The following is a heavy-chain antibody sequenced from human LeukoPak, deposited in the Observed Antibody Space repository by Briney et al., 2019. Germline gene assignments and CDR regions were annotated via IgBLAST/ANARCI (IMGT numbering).Heavy chain of an antibody. CDR1: GFTFDNYA. CDR3: AKDMGTVTDSQEPYCFDY. CDR2: ISWNSGSI. V-gene: IGHV3-9*01. D-gene: IGHD2-21*02. J-gene: IGHJ4*02. Sequence: GGSLRLSCAASGFTFDNYAMHWVRQAPGKGLEWVSGISWNSGSIGYADSVKGRFTISRDNAKNSLYLQMNSLRAEDTALYYCAKDMGTVTDSQEPYCFDYWGQGTLVTVSS.